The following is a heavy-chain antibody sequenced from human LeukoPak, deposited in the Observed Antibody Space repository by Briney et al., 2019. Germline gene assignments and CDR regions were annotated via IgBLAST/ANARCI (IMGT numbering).Heavy chain of an antibody. CDR1: GFAFSSYG. V-gene: IGHV3-30*02. Sequence: QSGVSLRLSCAASGFAFSSYGMHWVRQSPGKGLEWVSFIRFDGSNKYYADSVMGRFTISRDNSKNTLYVQMNSLTTEDTAVYYCAKDGGGSGWYEPFDYWGQGTLVTVSS. J-gene: IGHJ4*02. CDR2: IRFDGSNK. D-gene: IGHD6-19*01. CDR3: AKDGGGSGWYEPFDY.